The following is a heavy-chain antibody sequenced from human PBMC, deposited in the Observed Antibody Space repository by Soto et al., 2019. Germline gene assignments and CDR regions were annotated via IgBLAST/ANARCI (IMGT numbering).Heavy chain of an antibody. D-gene: IGHD3-10*01. J-gene: IGHJ6*02. CDR1: GGSFSGYY. CDR3: ASGYYGSGSYYNPDRTTIYDGMDV. CDR2: INHSGST. Sequence: PSETLSLTCAVYGGSFSGYYWSWIRQPPGKGLEWIGEINHSGSTNYNPSLKSRVTISVDTSKNQFSLKLSSVTAADTAVYYCASGYYGSGSYYNPDRTTIYDGMDVWGQGTTVT. V-gene: IGHV4-34*01.